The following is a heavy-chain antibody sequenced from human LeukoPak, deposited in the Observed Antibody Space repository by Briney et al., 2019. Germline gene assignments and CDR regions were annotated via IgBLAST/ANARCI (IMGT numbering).Heavy chain of an antibody. J-gene: IGHJ4*02. CDR2: ISGSDGDT. CDR1: GFSFSNYA. D-gene: IGHD3-22*01. Sequence: GGSLRLSCAASGFSFSNYAMNWVRQAPAQGLEGVASISGSDGDTDYADSVKGRFTIFRDSSKNTLYLQMNSVRAEDTAVYYCSKVAGLYYFDHWGQGTVVTVSS. CDR3: SKVAGLYYFDH. V-gene: IGHV3-23*01.